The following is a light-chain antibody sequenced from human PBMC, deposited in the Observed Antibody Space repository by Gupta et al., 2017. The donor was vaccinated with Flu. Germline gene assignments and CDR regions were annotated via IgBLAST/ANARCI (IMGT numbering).Light chain of an antibody. CDR1: DIGSKR. V-gene: IGLV3-21*02. J-gene: IGLJ3*02. Sequence: GQTARITGGGNDIGSKRVHWYQQKPGQAPVLVVYDDSDRPSGIPERFSGSNSGNTATLTISRVEAGDEADFYCQVWDSSSDHWVFGGGTKLTVL. CDR2: DDS. CDR3: QVWDSSSDHWV.